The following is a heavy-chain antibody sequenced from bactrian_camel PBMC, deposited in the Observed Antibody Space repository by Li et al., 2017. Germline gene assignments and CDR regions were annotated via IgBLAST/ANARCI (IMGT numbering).Heavy chain of an antibody. Sequence: VQLVESGGGLVQPGGSLRLSCAASGFTFNVAAMSWVRQAPGKALEWVSRITANGRSTYYTDSVKGRFTISRDNAKNTVYLQMNSLKPEDTAMYYCAADPDLFCTNGARGVPTLTYRGRGTQVTVS. V-gene: IGHV3S31*01. CDR2: ITANGRST. J-gene: IGHJ4*01. CDR1: GFTFNVAA. D-gene: IGHD1*01. CDR3: AADPDLFCTNGARGVPTLTY.